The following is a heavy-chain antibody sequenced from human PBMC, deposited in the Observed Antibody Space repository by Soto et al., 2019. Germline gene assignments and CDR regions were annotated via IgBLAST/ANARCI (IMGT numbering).Heavy chain of an antibody. D-gene: IGHD3-22*01. CDR3: AKLLGIVVVMPDFDY. V-gene: IGHV3-23*01. CDR2: ISGSGGST. Sequence: PGGSLRLSCAASGFTFSSYAMSWVRQAPGKGLEWVSAISGSGGSTYYADSVKGRFTISRDNSKNTLYLQMNSLRAEDTAVYYCAKLLGIVVVMPDFDYWGQGTLVTVSS. J-gene: IGHJ4*02. CDR1: GFTFSSYA.